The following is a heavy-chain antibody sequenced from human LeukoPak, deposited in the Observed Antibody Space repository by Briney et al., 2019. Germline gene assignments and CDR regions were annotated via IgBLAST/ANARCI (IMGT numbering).Heavy chain of an antibody. CDR3: ATRSYVDATSFDY. CDR1: GGSISSSRYY. Sequence: SETLSLTCTVSGGSISSSRYYWGWIRQPPGMGLEWIGTIYYSGSTYYNPSLKSRVTISVDTSKNRFSLKLSSVTAADTAVYYCATRSYVDATSFDYWGQGTLVTVSS. J-gene: IGHJ4*02. V-gene: IGHV4-39*01. CDR2: IYYSGST. D-gene: IGHD4-17*01.